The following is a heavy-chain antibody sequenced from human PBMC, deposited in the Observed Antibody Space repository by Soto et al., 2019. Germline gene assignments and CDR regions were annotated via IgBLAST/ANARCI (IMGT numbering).Heavy chain of an antibody. D-gene: IGHD1-26*01. CDR2: ISYDGSNK. V-gene: IGHV3-30-3*01. CDR1: GFTFSSYA. CDR3: ARDPSLVRWELLRYYFDY. J-gene: IGHJ4*02. Sequence: GGSLRLSCAASGFTFSSYAMHWVRQAPGKGLEWVAVISYDGSNKYYADSVKGRFTISRDNSKNTLYLQMNSLRAEDTAVYYCARDPSLVRWELLRYYFDYWGQGTLVTVSS.